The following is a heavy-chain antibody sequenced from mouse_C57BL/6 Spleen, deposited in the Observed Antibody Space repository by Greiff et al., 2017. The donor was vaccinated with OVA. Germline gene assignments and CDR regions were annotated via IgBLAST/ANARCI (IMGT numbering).Heavy chain of an antibody. D-gene: IGHD1-1*01. V-gene: IGHV1-82*01. CDR3: AREGYYGSSPSFDY. J-gene: IGHJ2*01. CDR2: IYPGDGDT. Sequence: QVQLKQSGPELVKPGASVKISCKASGYAFSSSWMNWVKQRPGKGLEWIGRIYPGDGDTNYNGKFKGKATLTADKSSSTAYMQLSSLTSEDSAVYFCAREGYYGSSPSFDYWGQGTTLTVSS. CDR1: GYAFSSSW.